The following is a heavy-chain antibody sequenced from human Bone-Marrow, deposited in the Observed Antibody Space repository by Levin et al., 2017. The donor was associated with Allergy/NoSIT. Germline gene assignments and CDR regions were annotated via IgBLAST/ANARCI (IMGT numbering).Heavy chain of an antibody. CDR3: ARRLNYCTNGVCYTHGMDV. V-gene: IGHV5-51*01. J-gene: IGHJ6*02. CDR2: IHPGDSDT. Sequence: GGGGRTAGKGLEWMGIIHPGDSDTRYSPSFQGQVTISADKTIPTAYLQWSSLKASDTAMYYCARRLNYCTNGVCYTHGMDVWGQGTTVTVS. D-gene: IGHD2-8*01.